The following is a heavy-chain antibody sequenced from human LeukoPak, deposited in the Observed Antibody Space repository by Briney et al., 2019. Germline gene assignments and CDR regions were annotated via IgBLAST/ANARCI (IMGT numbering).Heavy chain of an antibody. J-gene: IGHJ6*02. CDR1: GGFISSSSYY. Sequence: PSETLSLTCTVSGGFISSSSYYWGWIRQPPGKGLEWIGSIYYSGSTYYNPSLKSRVTISVDTSKNQFSLKLSSVTAADTAVYYCAREPTLAVAGMYYYYGMDVWGQGTTVTVSS. CDR3: AREPTLAVAGMYYYYGMDV. V-gene: IGHV4-39*07. CDR2: IYYSGST. D-gene: IGHD6-19*01.